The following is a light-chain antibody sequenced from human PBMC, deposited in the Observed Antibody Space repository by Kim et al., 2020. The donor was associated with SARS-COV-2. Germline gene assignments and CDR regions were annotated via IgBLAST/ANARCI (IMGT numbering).Light chain of an antibody. CDR3: MIWYSSAWV. CDR2: YQSDSDK. CDR1: SSINVGIYR. Sequence: LTCTFCSSINVGIYRIYWFQQKPESPPQYLLRYQSDSDKQQGSGVPSRFSGSKDASANAGILLISGLQSEDEADYFCMIWYSSAWVFGGGTQLTVL. V-gene: IGLV5-45*04. J-gene: IGLJ3*02.